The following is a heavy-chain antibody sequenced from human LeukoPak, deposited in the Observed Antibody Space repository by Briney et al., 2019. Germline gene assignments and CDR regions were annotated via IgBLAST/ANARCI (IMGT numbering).Heavy chain of an antibody. CDR1: GYTFTSYY. V-gene: IGHV1-46*01. Sequence: GASVKVSCKASGYTFTSYYMHWVRQAPGQGLEWMGIINPSGGSTSYAQKFQGRVTMTRDTSTSTVYMELSSLRSEDTAVYYCARVGLRSSGSDPGFDYWGQGTLVTVSS. D-gene: IGHD3-22*01. CDR3: ARVGLRSSGSDPGFDY. J-gene: IGHJ4*02. CDR2: INPSGGST.